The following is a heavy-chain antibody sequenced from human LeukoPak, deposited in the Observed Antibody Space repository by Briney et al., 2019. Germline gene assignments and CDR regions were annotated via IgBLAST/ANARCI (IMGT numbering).Heavy chain of an antibody. V-gene: IGHV3-30*01. CDR3: ARGGIPTGPYYYFYYMDV. CDR2: LSYDGNNK. Sequence: GNSLRLSCAASGFTFSRNVMHWVRQAPGKGLEWVALLSYDGNNKFYADSVKGRFTISRDNSRNTLYLQMNSLRGEDAAVYSCARGGIPTGPYYYFYYMDVWGNGTAVAVSS. CDR1: GFTFSRNV. J-gene: IGHJ6*03. D-gene: IGHD3-10*01.